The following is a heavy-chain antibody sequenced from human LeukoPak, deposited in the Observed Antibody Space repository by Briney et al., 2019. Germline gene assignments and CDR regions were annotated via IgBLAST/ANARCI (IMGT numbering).Heavy chain of an antibody. CDR2: ISSSSSYI. V-gene: IGHV3-21*01. CDR1: GFTFSSYS. Sequence: PGGSLRLSCAASGFTFSSYSMNWVRQAPGKGLEWVSSISSSSSYIYYADSVKGRFTISRDNAKNSLYLQMNSLRAEDTAVYYCARDPLELRLTPFDYWGRGTLVIVSS. CDR3: ARDPLELRLTPFDY. D-gene: IGHD5-24*01. J-gene: IGHJ4*02.